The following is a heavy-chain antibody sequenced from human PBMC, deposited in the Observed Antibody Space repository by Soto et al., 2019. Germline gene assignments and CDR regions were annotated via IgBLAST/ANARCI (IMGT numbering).Heavy chain of an antibody. CDR1: GGSISSYF. V-gene: IGHV4-59*01. CDR3: ANFNGYFDL. CDR2: IYYTGST. J-gene: IGHJ2*01. Sequence: QVQLQESGPGLVKPSETLSLTCTVSGGSISSYFWSWIRQPPGKGLEWIGYIYYTGSTNYNPSLKSRVTISVDTSKNQFSLHLSSVTAADTAVYYCANFNGYFDLWGRGTLVTVSS.